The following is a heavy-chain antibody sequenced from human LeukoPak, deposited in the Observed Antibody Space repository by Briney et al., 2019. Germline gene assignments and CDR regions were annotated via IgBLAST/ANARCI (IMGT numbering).Heavy chain of an antibody. CDR2: IYYSGST. CDR3: VRRLDYGDYFGY. J-gene: IGHJ4*02. CDR1: GGSISSSSYY. D-gene: IGHD4-17*01. Sequence: SETLSLTCTVSGGSISSSSYYWGWIRQPPGKGLEWIGSIYYSGSTYYNPSLKSRVTISVDTSKNQFSLKLSSVTAADTAVYYCVRRLDYGDYFGYWGQGTLVTVSS. V-gene: IGHV4-39*01.